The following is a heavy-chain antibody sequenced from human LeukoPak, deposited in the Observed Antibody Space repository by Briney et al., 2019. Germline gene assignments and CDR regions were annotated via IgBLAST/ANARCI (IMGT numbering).Heavy chain of an antibody. V-gene: IGHV1-69*05. CDR2: IIPIFGTA. CDR3: ARDLGSNGAFDI. D-gene: IGHD3-10*01. CDR1: GGAFSSYA. J-gene: IGHJ3*02. Sequence: SVKVSCKASGGAFSSYAISWVRQAPGQGLEWMGGIIPIFGTANYAQKFQGRVTITTDESTSTAYMELSSLRSEDTAVYYCARDLGSNGAFDIWGQGTMVTVSS.